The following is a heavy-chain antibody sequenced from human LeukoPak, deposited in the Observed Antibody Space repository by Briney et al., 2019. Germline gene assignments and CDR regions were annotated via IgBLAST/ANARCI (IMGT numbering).Heavy chain of an antibody. V-gene: IGHV4-34*01. CDR3: ASGSGCVLYGMDV. Sequence: SETLSLTCAVYGGSFSGYYWGWIRQPPGKGLEWSVEINHSGSTNYNPSLKSPVTISVDTSTNQFSLKLSSVTAADTALYSCASGSGCVLYGMDVWGKGTTVTVSS. J-gene: IGHJ6*04. CDR2: INHSGST. CDR1: GGSFSGYY. D-gene: IGHD6-19*01.